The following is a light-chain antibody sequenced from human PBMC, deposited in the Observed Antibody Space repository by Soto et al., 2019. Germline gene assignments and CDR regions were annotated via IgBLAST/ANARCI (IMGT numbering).Light chain of an antibody. J-gene: IGKJ4*01. CDR1: QDISNH. CDR2: DES. Sequence: DIQMTQSPSSLSASVGDRVTITCRASQDISNHLAWFQKKPGKAPKSLIYDESSLQSGVPSNCSGNASRTHFTLIISSMQPEDCATYYCQQYHNYPVTFGGGTKVEI. CDR3: QQYHNYPVT. V-gene: IGKV1-16*02.